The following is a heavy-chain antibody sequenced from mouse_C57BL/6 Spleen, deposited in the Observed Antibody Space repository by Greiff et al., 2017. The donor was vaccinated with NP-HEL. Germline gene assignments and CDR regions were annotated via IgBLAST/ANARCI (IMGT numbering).Heavy chain of an antibody. D-gene: IGHD2-3*01. J-gene: IGHJ2*01. CDR3: ARWLLEGY. V-gene: IGHV1-26*01. Sequence: EVQLQQSGPELVKPGASVKISCKASGYTFTDYYMNWVKQSHGQSLEWIGDINPNNGGTSYNQKFKGKATLTVDKSSSTAYMELRSLTSEDSAVYYCARWLLEGYWGQGTTLTVSS. CDR2: INPNNGGT. CDR1: GYTFTDYY.